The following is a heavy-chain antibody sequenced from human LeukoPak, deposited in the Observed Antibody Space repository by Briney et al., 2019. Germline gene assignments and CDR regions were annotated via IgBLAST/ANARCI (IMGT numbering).Heavy chain of an antibody. CDR2: ISYDGSNK. J-gene: IGHJ4*02. CDR3: AKRMGPSIAAADLDY. D-gene: IGHD6-13*01. Sequence: GGSLRLSCAASGFTFSSFGMHWVRQAPGKGLEWVAVISYDGSNKYYRDSVKGRFTISRDNSKNTLYLQMNSLRVEDTAVYYCAKRMGPSIAAADLDYWGQGTLVTVSS. CDR1: GFTFSSFG. V-gene: IGHV3-30*18.